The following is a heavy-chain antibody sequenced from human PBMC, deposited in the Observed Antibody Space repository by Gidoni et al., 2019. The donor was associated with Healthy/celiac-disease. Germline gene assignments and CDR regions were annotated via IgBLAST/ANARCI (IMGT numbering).Heavy chain of an antibody. CDR2: ISWNSGSI. CDR3: AKAGGGLGPLAYYYGMDV. CDR1: GFTFDDYA. J-gene: IGHJ6*02. Sequence: EVQLVESGGGLVQPGRSLRLSCAASGFTFDDYAMHWVRQAPGKGLEWVSGISWNSGSIGYADSVKGRFTISRDNAKNSLYLQMNSLRAEDTALYYCAKAGGGLGPLAYYYGMDVWGQGTTVTVSS. D-gene: IGHD3-16*01. V-gene: IGHV3-9*01.